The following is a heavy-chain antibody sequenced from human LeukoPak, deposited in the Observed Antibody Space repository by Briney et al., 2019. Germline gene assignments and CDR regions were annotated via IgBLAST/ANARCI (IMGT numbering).Heavy chain of an antibody. J-gene: IGHJ5*02. V-gene: IGHV1-2*02. CDR2: INPNSGGT. CDR1: GDTLTGYY. D-gene: IGHD3-10*01. CDR3: ALIGDHAWFDP. Sequence: ALLKVDCKAYGDTLTGYYMCWERQAPGQMLEWMGWINPNSGGTNYAPEFQGRLTMTRDTSITTAYMELSTLRSDDTAVYYCALIGDHAWFDPWGQGTLVTVSS.